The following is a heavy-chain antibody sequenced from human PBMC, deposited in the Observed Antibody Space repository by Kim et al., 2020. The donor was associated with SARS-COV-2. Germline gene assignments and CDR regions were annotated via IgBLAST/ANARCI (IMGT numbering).Heavy chain of an antibody. V-gene: IGHV1-18*01. CDR3: ARDTMIVVVSDGMDV. J-gene: IGHJ6*02. D-gene: IGHD3-22*01. Sequence: QTLQGRVTMTTDTSTSTAYMELRSLRSDDTAVYYCARDTMIVVVSDGMDVWGQGTTVTVSS.